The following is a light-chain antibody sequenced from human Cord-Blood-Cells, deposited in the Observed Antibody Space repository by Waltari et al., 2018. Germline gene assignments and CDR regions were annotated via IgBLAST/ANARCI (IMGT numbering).Light chain of an antibody. CDR3: QQRSNWPPFT. CDR1: QSVSSY. V-gene: IGKV3-11*01. Sequence: EIVLTQSPATLSLSPGARATLSCRASQSVSSYLAWYQQKPGQAPRLLIYDASNRATGIPARFSGSGSGTDFTLTIRSLEPEDFAVYYCQQRSNWPPFTFGPGTKVDIK. CDR2: DAS. J-gene: IGKJ3*01.